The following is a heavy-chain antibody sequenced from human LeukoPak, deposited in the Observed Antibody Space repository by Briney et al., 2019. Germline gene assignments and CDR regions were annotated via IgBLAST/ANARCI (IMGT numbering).Heavy chain of an antibody. V-gene: IGHV4-34*01. CDR1: GGSFSAYY. CDR2: INHSGST. Sequence: SETLSLTCAVYGGSFSAYYWNWIRQSPGKGLEWIGEINHSGSTNYNPSLKSRVTMSVDTPKNQFSLNLSPVTAADTAVYYCARGVRGYGGNLWGQGTLVTVSS. D-gene: IGHD4-23*01. CDR3: ARGVRGYGGNL. J-gene: IGHJ5*02.